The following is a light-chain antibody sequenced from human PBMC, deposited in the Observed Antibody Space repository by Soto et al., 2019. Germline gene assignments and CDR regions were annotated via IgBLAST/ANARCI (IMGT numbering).Light chain of an antibody. CDR1: QSVSNSY. J-gene: IGKJ1*01. CDR3: QQYNNRSPVT. Sequence: THNPVTLSLHPEERATLSCGASQSVSNSYLSWYQQKPGQAPSLLIYGASNSATGIPDRCSGSGSGTEFTPTISSRQSQDFAANYYQQYNNRSPVTFGQGTKVDIK. CDR2: GAS. V-gene: IGKV3D-15*01.